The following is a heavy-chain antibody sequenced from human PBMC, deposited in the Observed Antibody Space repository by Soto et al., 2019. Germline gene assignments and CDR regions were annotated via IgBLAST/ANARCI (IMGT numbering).Heavy chain of an antibody. V-gene: IGHV1-69*13. J-gene: IGHJ4*02. CDR1: GGTFSSYA. D-gene: IGHD3-10*01. CDR2: IIPIFGTA. Sequence: GASVKVSCKASGGTFSSYAISWVRRAPGQGLEWMGGIIPIFGTANYAQKFQGRVTITADESTSTAYMELSSLRSEDTAVYYCASITSSAMTAALTFDLWGQGLLVTV. CDR3: ASITSSAMTAALTFDL.